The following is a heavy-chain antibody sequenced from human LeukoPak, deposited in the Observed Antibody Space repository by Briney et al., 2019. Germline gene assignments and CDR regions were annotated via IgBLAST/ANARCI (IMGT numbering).Heavy chain of an antibody. D-gene: IGHD1-26*01. CDR2: ISASGVMT. CDR1: GFIFSSYT. J-gene: IGHJ4*02. Sequence: PGGSLRLSCAASGFIFSSYTMNWVRQAPGKGLEWVSSISASGVMTYYADSVKGRFTVSRDNSKNSLYLQMKSLTAADTAVYYCAKDRSIGTYYTFDHWGQGTLVSVSS. CDR3: AKDRSIGTYYTFDH. V-gene: IGHV3-23*01.